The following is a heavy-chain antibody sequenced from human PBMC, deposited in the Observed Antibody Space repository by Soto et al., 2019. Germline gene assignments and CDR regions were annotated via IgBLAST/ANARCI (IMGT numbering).Heavy chain of an antibody. D-gene: IGHD1-26*01. CDR2: MYYSGST. V-gene: IGHV4-39*02. Sequence: QLQLQESGPGLVKPSETLSLTCTVSGGSISTNSYYWGWIRQPPGKGLEWIGSMYYSGSTYYSPSRKARVTLSADSFKTDFAFKLPSVADGDTAVYYCARLGYTGGGWEPLGFDNWGEGSLVTVSS. CDR3: ARLGYTGGGWEPLGFDN. CDR1: GGSISTNSYY. J-gene: IGHJ4*02.